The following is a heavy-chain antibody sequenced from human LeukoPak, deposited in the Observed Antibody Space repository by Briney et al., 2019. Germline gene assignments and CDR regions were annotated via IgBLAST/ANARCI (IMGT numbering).Heavy chain of an antibody. Sequence: SETLSLTCTVSGGSISSSSYYWGWIRQPPGKGLEWIGSIYYSGSTYYNPSLQSRVTISVDTSKNQFSLKLTSVTAAGTAVYYCSRVGYFYWLLLYYYYMDVWGKGTTVTVSS. J-gene: IGHJ6*03. D-gene: IGHD3-9*01. V-gene: IGHV4-39*07. CDR2: IYYSGST. CDR1: GGSISSSSYY. CDR3: SRVGYFYWLLLYYYYMDV.